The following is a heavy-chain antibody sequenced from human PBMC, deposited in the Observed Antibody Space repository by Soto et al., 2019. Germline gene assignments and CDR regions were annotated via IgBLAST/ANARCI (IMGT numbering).Heavy chain of an antibody. CDR3: ARSYEALSHDY. J-gene: IGHJ4*02. V-gene: IGHV3-74*01. CDR2: INGDGSTI. CDR1: GFTFSRYW. D-gene: IGHD3-16*01. Sequence: EVQLAESGGGLVQPGGSLRLSCAASGFTFSRYWWHWVRQAPGKGLVWVSRINGDGSTINYADSVKGRFIISRDNAKNTLRLQMNSLRAEDTAVYYCARSYEALSHDYWGQGTLVTVSS.